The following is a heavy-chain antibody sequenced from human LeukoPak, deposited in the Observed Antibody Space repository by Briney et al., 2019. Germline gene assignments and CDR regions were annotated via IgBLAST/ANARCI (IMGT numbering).Heavy chain of an antibody. Sequence: SETLSLTCTVSGGSISSYYWSWIRQPPGKGLEWIGYIYTSGSTNYNPSLKSRVTISVDTSKNQFSLKLSSVTAADTAVYYCARHERYCSSTSCLTTKNHDAFDIWGQGTMVTVSS. CDR2: IYTSGST. J-gene: IGHJ3*02. CDR3: ARHERYCSSTSCLTTKNHDAFDI. V-gene: IGHV4-4*09. CDR1: GGSISSYY. D-gene: IGHD2-2*01.